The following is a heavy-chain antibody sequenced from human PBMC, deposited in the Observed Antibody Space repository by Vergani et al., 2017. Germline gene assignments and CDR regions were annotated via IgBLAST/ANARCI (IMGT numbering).Heavy chain of an antibody. CDR3: AKLGGGLDYMDV. Sequence: EVQLLESGGGLVQPGGSLRLSCAASGFTFSSYAMSWVRQAPGKGLEWVSAISGSGGSTYYADSVKGQFTISRDNSKNTLYLQMNSLRAEDTAVYYCAKLGGGLDYMDVWGKGTTVTVSS. V-gene: IGHV3-23*01. CDR1: GFTFSSYA. J-gene: IGHJ6*03. CDR2: ISGSGGST. D-gene: IGHD1-26*01.